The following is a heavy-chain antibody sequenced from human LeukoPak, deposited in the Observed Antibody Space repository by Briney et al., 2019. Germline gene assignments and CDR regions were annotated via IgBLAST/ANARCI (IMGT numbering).Heavy chain of an antibody. CDR1: NYSISSGYY. J-gene: IGHJ3*02. V-gene: IGHV4-38-2*02. Sequence: SETLSLTCTVSNYSISSGYYWAWIRQPPGKGLEWIGNIYHSGNTYYSPSLKSRVSLSVDTSENQFSLKLSSVTAADTAVYYCAGTYSLYDPFDIWGQGTMTVSS. CDR3: AGTYSLYDPFDI. CDR2: IYHSGNT. D-gene: IGHD6-13*01.